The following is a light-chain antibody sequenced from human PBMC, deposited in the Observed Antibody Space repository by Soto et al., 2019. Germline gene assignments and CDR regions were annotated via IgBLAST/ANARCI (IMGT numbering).Light chain of an antibody. Sequence: ESVLTQSPGTLSLSPGERATLSCRASQSVSSSYLAWYQQKPGQAPRLPIYGASSRATGIPDRFSGSGSGTDFTLTISRLEPEDFAVYYCQQYGSSLWTFGQGTKVDIK. CDR1: QSVSSSY. CDR3: QQYGSSLWT. V-gene: IGKV3-20*01. CDR2: GAS. J-gene: IGKJ1*01.